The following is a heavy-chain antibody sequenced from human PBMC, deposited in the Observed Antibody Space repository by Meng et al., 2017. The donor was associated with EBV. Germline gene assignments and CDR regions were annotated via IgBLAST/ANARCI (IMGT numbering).Heavy chain of an antibody. CDR1: VWAVSDRNHY. CDR2: IYFSRNT. J-gene: IGHJ4*02. CDR3: ARGDLDGDCYYCFDY. D-gene: IGHD2-21*02. Sequence: SAPGWGKQSKTLAYHSNAAVWAVSDRNHYWGLCRKLPGKVLELIGNIYFSRNTNHNSSFKGRVTMSVDTSKNQFSLRLNSVTAADSAIYYCARGDLDGDCYYCFDYWGQGTLVTVSS. V-gene: IGHV4-39*07.